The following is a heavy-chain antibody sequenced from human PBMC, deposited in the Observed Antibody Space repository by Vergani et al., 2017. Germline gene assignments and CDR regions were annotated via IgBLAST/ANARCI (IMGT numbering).Heavy chain of an antibody. CDR2: ISSSSSYI. J-gene: IGHJ4*02. CDR3: AIDTFKLYEFWSGYTTGPFDY. Sequence: EVQLVESGGGLVKPGGSLRLSCAASGFTFSSYSMNWVRQAPGKGLEWVSSISSSSSYIYYADSVKGRFTISRDNAKNSLYLQMNSLRSEDTSVYYCAIDTFKLYEFWSGYTTGPFDYWGQGTLVTVSS. V-gene: IGHV3-21*01. D-gene: IGHD3-3*01. CDR1: GFTFSSYS.